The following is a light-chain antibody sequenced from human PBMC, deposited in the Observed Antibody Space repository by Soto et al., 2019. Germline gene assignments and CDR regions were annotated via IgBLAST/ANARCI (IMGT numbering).Light chain of an antibody. J-gene: IGKJ1*01. CDR3: QQYNSYPWT. CDR2: DAS. Sequence: DIQMTQSPCTLSASVGDRVTITCRASQSISSWLAWYQQKPGKAPKLLIYDASSLESGVPSRFSGSGSGTEFTLTISSLQPEDFATYYCQQYNSYPWTFGQGTKVDIK. CDR1: QSISSW. V-gene: IGKV1-5*01.